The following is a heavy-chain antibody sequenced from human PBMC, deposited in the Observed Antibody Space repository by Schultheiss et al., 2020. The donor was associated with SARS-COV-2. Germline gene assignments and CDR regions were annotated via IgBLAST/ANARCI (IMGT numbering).Heavy chain of an antibody. CDR2: IYYSGST. V-gene: IGHV4-39*01. D-gene: IGHD6-19*01. CDR3: TRAGSGWYYYYYGMDV. CDR1: GGSISSSSYY. Sequence: SETLSLTCTVSGGSISSSSYYWGWIRQPPGKGLEWIGSIYYSGSTYYNPSLKSRVTISVDTSKNQFSLKLSSVTAADTAVYYCTRAGSGWYYYYYGMDVWGQGTTVTVSS. J-gene: IGHJ6*02.